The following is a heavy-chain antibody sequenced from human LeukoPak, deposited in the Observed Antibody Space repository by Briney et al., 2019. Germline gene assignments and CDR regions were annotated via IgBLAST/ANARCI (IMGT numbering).Heavy chain of an antibody. CDR1: GYTFTDYF. Sequence: ASVKVSCKASGYTFTDYFIQWVRQAPGQGPEWMGRINPNTGGTNYAQKFQGRVTFTIDTSTNTAYMELSRQRPDDTAVYYCARDGFQGMILYVVYYMDVWGKGTTVTVSS. D-gene: IGHD2-21*01. V-gene: IGHV1-2*06. J-gene: IGHJ6*03. CDR2: INPNTGGT. CDR3: ARDGFQGMILYVVYYMDV.